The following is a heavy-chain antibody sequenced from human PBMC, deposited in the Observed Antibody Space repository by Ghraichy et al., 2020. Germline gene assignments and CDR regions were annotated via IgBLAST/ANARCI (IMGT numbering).Heavy chain of an antibody. J-gene: IGHJ4*02. D-gene: IGHD6-13*01. Sequence: SVKVSCKASGGTFSSYAISWVRQAPGQGLEWMGGIIPIFGTANYAQKFQGRVTITADESTSTAYMELSSLRSEDTAVYYCARGAGEQQLVNVIGYFDYWGQGTLVTVSS. V-gene: IGHV1-69*13. CDR1: GGTFSSYA. CDR3: ARGAGEQQLVNVIGYFDY. CDR2: IIPIFGTA.